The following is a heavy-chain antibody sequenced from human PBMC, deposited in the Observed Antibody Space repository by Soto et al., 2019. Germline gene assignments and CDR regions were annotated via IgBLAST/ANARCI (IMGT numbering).Heavy chain of an antibody. CDR1: GGSIGRSNYY. J-gene: IGHJ4*03. CDR2: TYYNGNA. CDR3: ATPFFAFVINVWGY. D-gene: IGHD3-10*01. Sequence: LQTLSLTCTVSGGSIGRSNYYWDWIRQPPGKGLEWIGTTYYNGNAYYNPSLKSRVTMSVDTSKNQFSLKLISVTAADTAVYPCATPFFAFVINVWGY. V-gene: IGHV4-39*01.